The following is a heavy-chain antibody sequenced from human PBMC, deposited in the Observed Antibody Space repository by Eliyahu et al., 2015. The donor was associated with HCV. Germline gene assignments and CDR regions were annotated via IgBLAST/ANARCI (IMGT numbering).Heavy chain of an antibody. J-gene: IGHJ4*02. Sequence: QVQLVESGGGVVQPGRSLRLSCAASGFTFSNYGMHWVRQAPGKGLEWVAVISFDGGQTSYADSVKGRFTISRDNSKNTLYLQMNSLRAEDTAVYYCAKDRESTIFGIIIDYWGRGTLVTVSS. CDR3: AKDRESTIFGIIIDY. CDR1: GFTFSNYG. D-gene: IGHD3-3*01. CDR2: ISFDGGQT. V-gene: IGHV3-30*18.